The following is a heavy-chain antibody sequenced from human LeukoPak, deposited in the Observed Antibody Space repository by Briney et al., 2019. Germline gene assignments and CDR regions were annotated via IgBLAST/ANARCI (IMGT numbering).Heavy chain of an antibody. D-gene: IGHD4-17*01. CDR3: AKEAGQDYGALDAFDV. CDR1: GFTVSSNY. CDR2: ISSSSSYI. V-gene: IGHV3-21*01. J-gene: IGHJ3*01. Sequence: PGGSLRLSCAASGFTVSSNYMSWVRQAPGKGLEWVSSISSSSSYIYYAESVKGRFTISRDNARNSLFLQMNSLRAEDTAVYYCAKEAGQDYGALDAFDVWGQGTMVTVSS.